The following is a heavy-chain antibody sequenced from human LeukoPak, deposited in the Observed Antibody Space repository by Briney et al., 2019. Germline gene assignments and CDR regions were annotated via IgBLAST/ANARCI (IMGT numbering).Heavy chain of an antibody. CDR1: GYTFTNYD. D-gene: IGHD6-13*01. CDR3: ARNFAPGGWQLVNFDY. V-gene: IGHV1-46*01. J-gene: IGHJ4*02. CDR2: INPSGGST. Sequence: ASVKVSCKASGYTFTNYDITWVRQAPGQGLEWMGIINPSGGSTSYAQKFQGRVTMTRDTSTSTVYMELSSLRSEDTAVYYCARNFAPGGWQLVNFDYWGQGTLVTVSS.